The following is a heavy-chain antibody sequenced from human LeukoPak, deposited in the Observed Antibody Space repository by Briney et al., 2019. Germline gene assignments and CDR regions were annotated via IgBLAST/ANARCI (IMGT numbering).Heavy chain of an antibody. Sequence: ASVKVSCKASGFTFTRYSITWVRQAPGKGHEWMGWISDYNGNTNYAQKYQGRVTMTTDTSTRTAYMELRSLRSDVTAVYYCARVVRSDSFDYDYYYAMDVWGQGTTVTVSS. V-gene: IGHV1-18*01. CDR2: ISDYNGNT. CDR3: ARVVRSDSFDYDYYYAMDV. J-gene: IGHJ6*02. CDR1: GFTFTRYS. D-gene: IGHD2-8*01.